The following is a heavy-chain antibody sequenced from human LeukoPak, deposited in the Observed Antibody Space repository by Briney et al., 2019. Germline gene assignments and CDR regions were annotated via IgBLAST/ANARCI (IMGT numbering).Heavy chain of an antibody. CDR1: GGSFSGYY. V-gene: IGHV4-34*01. CDR2: INHSGST. Sequence: TSETLSLTCAVYGGSFSGYYWSWLRQPPGKGLEWIGEINHSGSTNYNPSLKRGVTISVDTSKNQFSLKLSSVTAADTAVYYCARVRALLYYYDSSGYYGTLGYYYYYYMDVWGKGTTVTVSS. J-gene: IGHJ6*03. D-gene: IGHD3-22*01. CDR3: ARVRALLYYYDSSGYYGTLGYYYYYYMDV.